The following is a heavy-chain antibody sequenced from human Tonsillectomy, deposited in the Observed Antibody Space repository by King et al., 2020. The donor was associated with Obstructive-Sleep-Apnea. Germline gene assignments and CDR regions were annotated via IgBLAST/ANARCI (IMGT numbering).Heavy chain of an antibody. V-gene: IGHV2-70*15. CDR3: ARILVVRGVIAQYYYYGMDV. J-gene: IGHJ6*02. CDR2: IDWDDDK. CDR1: GFSLSTSGMC. D-gene: IGHD3-10*01. Sequence: HVTLKESGPALVKPTQTLTLTCTFSGFSLSTSGMCVSWIRQPPGKALEWLARIDWDDDKYYSTSLKTRLTISKDTSKNQVVLTMTNMDPVDTATYYCARILVVRGVIAQYYYYGMDVWGQGTTVTVSS.